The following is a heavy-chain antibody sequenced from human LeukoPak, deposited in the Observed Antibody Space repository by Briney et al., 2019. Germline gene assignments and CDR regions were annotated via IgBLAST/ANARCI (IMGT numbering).Heavy chain of an antibody. CDR1: GFTFGDYA. V-gene: IGHV3-49*03. J-gene: IGHJ4*02. CDR3: TSSSVVVVAATGNDY. Sequence: GGSLRLSCTASGFTFGDYAMSWFRQAPGKGLEWVGFIRSKAYGGTTEYAASVKGRFTISRDDSKSIAYLQMNSLKTEDTAVYYCTSSSVVVVAATGNDYWGQGTLVTVSS. D-gene: IGHD2-15*01. CDR2: IRSKAYGGTT.